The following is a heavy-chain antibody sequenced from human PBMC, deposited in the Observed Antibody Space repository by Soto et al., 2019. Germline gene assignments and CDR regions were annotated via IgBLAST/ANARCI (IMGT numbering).Heavy chain of an antibody. V-gene: IGHV3-23*01. CDR3: AKRATDYDFWSGSILYFDY. CDR2: ISGSGDST. D-gene: IGHD3-3*01. CDR1: GFTFSSYA. Sequence: PGGSLRLSCAASGFTFSSYAMSWVRQAPGKGLEWVSAISGSGDSTYYADSVKGRFTISRDNSKNTLYLQMNSLRAEDTAVYYCAKRATDYDFWSGSILYFDYWGQGTLVTVSS. J-gene: IGHJ4*02.